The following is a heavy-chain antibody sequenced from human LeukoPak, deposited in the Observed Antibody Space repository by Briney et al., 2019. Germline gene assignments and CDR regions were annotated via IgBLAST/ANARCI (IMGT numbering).Heavy chain of an antibody. CDR3: ARESRPIVVVVAATSIYFDY. Sequence: GGSLRLSCAASGFTFSNYAMHWVRQAPGKGLEWVAVFWSDGSSKFYADSVKGRFTISRDNSKNTLYLQMNSLRAEDTAVYYCARESRPIVVVVAATSIYFDYWGQGTLVTVSS. V-gene: IGHV3-33*01. CDR1: GFTFSNYA. CDR2: FWSDGSSK. J-gene: IGHJ4*02. D-gene: IGHD2-15*01.